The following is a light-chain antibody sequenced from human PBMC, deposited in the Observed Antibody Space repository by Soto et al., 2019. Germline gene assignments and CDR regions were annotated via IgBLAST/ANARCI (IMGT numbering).Light chain of an antibody. CDR3: QQYGHSLWT. CDR2: GAS. J-gene: IGKJ1*01. V-gene: IGKV3-20*01. Sequence: EIVMKQSPATLSVYQGERATLSCRASQSVSSNLAWYQQKPGQAPRLLIYGASSRATGIPDRFSGSGSGTDFTLTISRLEPEDYAVYYCQQYGHSLWTFGQGTKVDIK. CDR1: QSVSSN.